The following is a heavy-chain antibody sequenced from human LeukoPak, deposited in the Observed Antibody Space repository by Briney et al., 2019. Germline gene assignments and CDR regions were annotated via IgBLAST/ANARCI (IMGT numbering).Heavy chain of an antibody. CDR2: IKSKTDGGTT. CDR3: TTQLYDYYDSTSLDY. V-gene: IGHV3-15*01. Sequence: PGGSLRLSCAASGFTFSNAWMSWVRQAPGKGLEWVGRIKSKTDGGTTDYAAPVKGRFTISRDDSKNTLYLQMNSLKTEDTAVYYCTTQLYDYYDSTSLDYWGQGTLVTVSS. J-gene: IGHJ4*02. CDR1: GFTFSNAW. D-gene: IGHD3-22*01.